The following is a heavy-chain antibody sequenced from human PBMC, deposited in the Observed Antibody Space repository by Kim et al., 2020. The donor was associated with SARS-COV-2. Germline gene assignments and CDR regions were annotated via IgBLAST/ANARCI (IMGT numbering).Heavy chain of an antibody. J-gene: IGHJ4*02. CDR3: AKDYWSSTSCYSHYFDY. V-gene: IGHV3-33*06. Sequence: VKGLFTISRDNSKNTIYLQMNSLIAEDTAIYYCAKDYWSSTSCYSHYFDYWGQGTLVTVSS. D-gene: IGHD2-2*01.